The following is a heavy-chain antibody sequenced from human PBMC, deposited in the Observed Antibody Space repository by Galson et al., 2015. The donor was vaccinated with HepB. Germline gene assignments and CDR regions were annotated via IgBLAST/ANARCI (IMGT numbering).Heavy chain of an antibody. CDR3: ARGGQYYYDSSGYLDY. J-gene: IGHJ4*02. CDR1: GFTFSSYS. Sequence: LRLSCAASGFTFSSYSMNWVRQAPGKGLEWVSSISSSSSYIYYADSVKGRFTISRDNAKNSLYLQMNSLRAEDTAVYYCARGGQYYYDSSGYLDYWGQGTLVTVSS. CDR2: ISSSSSYI. D-gene: IGHD3-22*01. V-gene: IGHV3-21*01.